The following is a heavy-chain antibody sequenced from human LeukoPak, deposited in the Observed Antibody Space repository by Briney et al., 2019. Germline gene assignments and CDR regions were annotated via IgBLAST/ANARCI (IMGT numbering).Heavy chain of an antibody. V-gene: IGHV4-59*01. Sequence: SETPSLTCTVSGGSISSYYWSWIRQPPGKGLEWIGYIYYSGSTNYNPSLKSRVTISVDTSKNQFSLKLSSVTAADTAVYYCARDRSDSSGYYFPSDWGQGTLVTVSS. CDR2: IYYSGST. CDR3: ARDRSDSSGYYFPSD. CDR1: GGSISSYY. J-gene: IGHJ4*02. D-gene: IGHD3-22*01.